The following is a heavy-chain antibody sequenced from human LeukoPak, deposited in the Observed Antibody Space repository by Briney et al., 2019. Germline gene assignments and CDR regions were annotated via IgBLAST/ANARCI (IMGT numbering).Heavy chain of an antibody. D-gene: IGHD6-6*01. Sequence: GGSLRLSCAASGFTFSSYSMNWVRQAPGKGLEWVSSISSSSSYIYYADSVKGRFTISRDNAKNSLYLQMNSLRAEDTAVYYCARDISGRRWYFDLWGRGTLVTVSS. J-gene: IGHJ2*01. CDR1: GFTFSSYS. CDR2: ISSSSSYI. CDR3: ARDISGRRWYFDL. V-gene: IGHV3-21*01.